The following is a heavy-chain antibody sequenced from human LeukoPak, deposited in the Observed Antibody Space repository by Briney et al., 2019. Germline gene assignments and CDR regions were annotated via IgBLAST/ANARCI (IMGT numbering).Heavy chain of an antibody. CDR3: ARLGLAVSGPIS. D-gene: IGHD3-3*01. V-gene: IGHV4-59*08. CDR2: IYYSGST. Sequence: SETLSLTCAVYGGSFSGYYWSWIRQPPGKGLEWIGYIYYSGSTNYNPSLKSRVTISVDTSKNQFSLKLSSVTAADTAVYYCARLGLAVSGPISWGQGTLVTVSS. J-gene: IGHJ5*02. CDR1: GGSFSGYY.